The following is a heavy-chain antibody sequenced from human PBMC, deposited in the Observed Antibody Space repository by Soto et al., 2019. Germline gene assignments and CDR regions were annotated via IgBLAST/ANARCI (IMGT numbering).Heavy chain of an antibody. V-gene: IGHV4-34*01. J-gene: IGHJ4*02. Sequence: PSETLSLTCAVYGGSFSGYYWDWIRQPSGKGLEWIGEINPDGATNYTPSLRGRVTISIDTSRNQFSLKLSSVTAADTAVYYCALGQRSHTFFHYSAQAPLVTL. CDR1: GGSFSGYY. CDR2: INPDGAT. CDR3: ALGQRSHTFFHY.